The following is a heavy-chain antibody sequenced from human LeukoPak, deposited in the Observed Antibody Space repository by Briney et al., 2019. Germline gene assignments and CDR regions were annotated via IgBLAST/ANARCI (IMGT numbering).Heavy chain of an antibody. J-gene: IGHJ4*02. CDR3: ATSGYSYGFTFDY. CDR2: IIPILGIA. Sequence: ASVKVSCKASGGTFSSYAISWVRQAPGQGLEWMGRIIPILGIANYAQKFQGRVTITADKSTSTAYMELSSLRSEDTAVYYCATSGYSYGFTFDYWGQGTLVTVSS. CDR1: GGTFSSYA. D-gene: IGHD5-18*01. V-gene: IGHV1-69*04.